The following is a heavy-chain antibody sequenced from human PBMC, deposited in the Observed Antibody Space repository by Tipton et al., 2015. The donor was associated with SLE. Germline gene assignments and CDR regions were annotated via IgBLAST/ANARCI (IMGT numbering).Heavy chain of an antibody. V-gene: IGHV7-4-1*02. J-gene: IGHJ4*02. D-gene: IGHD1-1*01. CDR2: IDTSTGSP. CDR1: GYMFTSYA. CDR3: ARGSLELDY. Sequence: QLVQSGSELKKPGASVKVSCKASGYMFTSYAINWVRQAPGQGLEWMGWIDTSTGSPVFAQGFTGRFVFSLDTSVRTAYLQISGLKAEDAAVYYCARGSLELDYWGQGTLVTVSS.